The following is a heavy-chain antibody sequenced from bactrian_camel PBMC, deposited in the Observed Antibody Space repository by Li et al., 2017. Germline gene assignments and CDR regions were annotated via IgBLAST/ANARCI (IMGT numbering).Heavy chain of an antibody. D-gene: IGHD6*01. CDR1: GTVARC. Sequence: HVQLVESGGGSVQAGGSLRLSRAASGTVARCVAWFRQAPGKEREGVAASDGDGRTSYADSVKGRFTVSRENAKNSVYLQIDSLKPEDTAMYYCAAGRYCSLSYITIWGQGTQVTVS. CDR2: SDGDGRT. J-gene: IGHJ4*01. CDR3: AAGRYCSLSYITI. V-gene: IGHV3S53*01.